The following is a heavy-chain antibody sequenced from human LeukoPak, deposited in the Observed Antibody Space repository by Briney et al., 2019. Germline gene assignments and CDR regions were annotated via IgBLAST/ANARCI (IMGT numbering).Heavy chain of an antibody. CDR1: GFTFSSYS. CDR2: ISSSSSYI. V-gene: IGHV3-21*01. J-gene: IGHJ4*02. D-gene: IGHD6-19*01. Sequence: PGGSLRLSCAASGFTFSSYSMNWVRQAPGKGLEWVSSISSSSSYIYYADSVKGRFTISRDNAKNSLYLQMNSLRAEDTAVYYCARVGQQWLVNFDYWGQGTLVTVSS. CDR3: ARVGQQWLVNFDY.